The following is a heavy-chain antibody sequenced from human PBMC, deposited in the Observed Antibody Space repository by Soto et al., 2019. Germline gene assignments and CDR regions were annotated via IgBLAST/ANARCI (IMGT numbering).Heavy chain of an antibody. J-gene: IGHJ6*02. CDR3: ARDREGGTSYYDFWSGEPQYYYYGMDV. CDR1: GYTFTSYA. CDR2: INAGNGNT. D-gene: IGHD3-3*01. V-gene: IGHV1-3*01. Sequence: ASVKVSCKASGYTFTSYAMHWLRQSPGQRLEWMGWINAGNGNTKYSQKFQGRVTITRDTSASTAYMELSSLRSEDTAVYYCARDREGGTSYYDFWSGEPQYYYYGMDVWGQGTTVTVSS.